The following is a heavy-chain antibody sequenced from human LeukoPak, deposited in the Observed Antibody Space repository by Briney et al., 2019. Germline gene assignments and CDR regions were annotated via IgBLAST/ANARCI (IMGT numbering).Heavy chain of an antibody. J-gene: IGHJ4*02. CDR2: ISAYNGNT. V-gene: IGHV1-18*01. D-gene: IGHD6-19*01. CDR3: AAYYSSGWYSFDY. CDR1: GYTFTSYG. Sequence: VASVTVSCTASGYTFTSYGISWVRQAPGQGLEWMGWISAYNGNTDYAQKFQGRVTMTRDTSISTAYMELSRLRSDDTAVYYCAAYYSSGWYSFDYWGQGTLVTVSS.